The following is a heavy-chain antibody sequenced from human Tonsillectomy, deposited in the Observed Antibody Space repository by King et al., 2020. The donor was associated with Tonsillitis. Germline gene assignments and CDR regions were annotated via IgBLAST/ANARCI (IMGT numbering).Heavy chain of an antibody. D-gene: IGHD2-2*01. CDR1: GFSFSNAW. CDR3: TTVGIVMVPAALDY. V-gene: IGHV3-15*07. CDR2: VKSKTEGGTI. Sequence: VQLVESGGGLVKPGGSLRLSCAASGFSFSNAWMNWVRQAPGKGLEWVGRVKSKTEGGTIDYAAPVKGRFTISRDDSKNTLFLPMNSLKTEDTAVYYCTTVGIVMVPAALDYWGQGTLVTVSS. J-gene: IGHJ4*02.